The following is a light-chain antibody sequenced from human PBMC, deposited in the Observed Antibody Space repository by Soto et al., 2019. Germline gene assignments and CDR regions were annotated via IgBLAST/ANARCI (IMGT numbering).Light chain of an antibody. CDR3: QQYGTSPGT. CDR2: GAS. V-gene: IGKV3-20*01. J-gene: IGKJ2*01. Sequence: EIVLTQSPGTLSLSPGERATLSCRASQSVRSTYLAWYQQKPGQAPRPLIYGASSRATGIPDRFSGSGSGTDFTLTITRLEPEDFAVFYCQQYGTSPGTFGQGTKLEIK. CDR1: QSVRSTY.